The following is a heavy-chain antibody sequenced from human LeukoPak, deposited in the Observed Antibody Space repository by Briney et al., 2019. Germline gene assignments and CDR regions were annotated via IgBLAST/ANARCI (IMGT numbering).Heavy chain of an antibody. V-gene: IGHV3-48*03. CDR3: ARGVGVTNYFDY. CDR1: GFIFSSYE. D-gene: IGHD2-21*02. CDR2: ISSGGDNI. J-gene: IGHJ4*02. Sequence: PGGSLRLSCAASGFIFSSYEMNWVRQVPGKGLEWVSYISSGGDNIYYADSVKGRFTISRDSAKNSLYLQMNSLRPEDTAFYYCARGVGVTNYFDYWGQGTLVTVSS.